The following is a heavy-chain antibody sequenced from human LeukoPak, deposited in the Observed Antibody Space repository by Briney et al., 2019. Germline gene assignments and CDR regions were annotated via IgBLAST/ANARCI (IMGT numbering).Heavy chain of an antibody. D-gene: IGHD3-10*01. CDR1: GGSISSGSYY. V-gene: IGHV4-61*02. CDR2: FYTSGST. J-gene: IGHJ4*02. CDR3: ARGSEYYYGSGSYYPDY. Sequence: ASETLSLTCTVSGGSISSGSYYWSWIRQPAGKGLEWIGRFYTSGSTNYNPSLKSRVTISVDTSKNQFPLKLSSVTAADTAVYYCARGSEYYYGSGSYYPDYWGQGTLVTVSS.